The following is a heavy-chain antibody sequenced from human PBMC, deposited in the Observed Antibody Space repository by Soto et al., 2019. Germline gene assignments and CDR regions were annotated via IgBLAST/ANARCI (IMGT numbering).Heavy chain of an antibody. CDR3: ARDRCGGDCRNQVTLDYYYYGMDV. D-gene: IGHD2-21*02. V-gene: IGHV1-18*01. CDR1: GYTFTSYG. J-gene: IGHJ6*02. Sequence: ASVKVSCKASGYTFTSYGISWVRQAPGQGLEWMGWISAYNGNTNYAQKLQGRVTMTTDTSTSTAYMELRSLRSDDTAVYYCARDRCGGDCRNQVTLDYYYYGMDVWGQGTTVTVSS. CDR2: ISAYNGNT.